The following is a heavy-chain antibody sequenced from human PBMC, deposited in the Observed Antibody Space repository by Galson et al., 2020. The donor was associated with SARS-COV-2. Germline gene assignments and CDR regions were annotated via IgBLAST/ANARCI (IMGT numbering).Heavy chain of an antibody. J-gene: IGHJ6*02. V-gene: IGHV3-30*18. CDR1: GFTYSSYG. D-gene: IGHD2-21*02. CDR3: AKDTIRAAYCGGVCYYGMGV. Sequence: GGSLRLSCAASGFTYSSYGMHWVRQAPGKGLEWVAVISYDGSNKYYADSVKGRFTISRDNSKNTLYLQMNSLRAEDTAVYYCAKDTIRAAYCGGVCYYGMGVWGQGTTVTVSS. CDR2: ISYDGSNK.